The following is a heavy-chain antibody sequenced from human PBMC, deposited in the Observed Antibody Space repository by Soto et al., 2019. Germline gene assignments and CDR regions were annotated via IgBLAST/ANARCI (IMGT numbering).Heavy chain of an antibody. Sequence: SVKVSCKASGRTFSSYTISWVRQAPGQGLEWMGRIIPILGIANYAQKFQGRVTITADKSTSTAYMELSSLRSEDTAVYYCATRVATTSRGYYYMDVWGKGTTVTVSS. V-gene: IGHV1-69*02. J-gene: IGHJ6*03. CDR1: GRTFSSYT. CDR3: ATRVATTSRGYYYMDV. D-gene: IGHD5-12*01. CDR2: IIPILGIA.